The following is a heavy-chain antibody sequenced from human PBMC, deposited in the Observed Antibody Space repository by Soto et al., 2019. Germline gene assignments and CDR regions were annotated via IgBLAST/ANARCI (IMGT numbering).Heavy chain of an antibody. Sequence: QVQLVESGGGVVQPGRSLRLSCAASGLTFSNYGMHWVRQASGKGLEWVAVIWYDGSNKYYADSVKGRFTISRDNXXXXXXXXXXXXXXXXXXXYXXXXXXXRHTTNFFSGPFDYWGQGTLVTVSS. D-gene: IGHD1-26*01. CDR1: GLTFSNYG. CDR2: IWYDGSNK. CDR3: XXXXXRHTTNFFSGPFDY. J-gene: IGHJ4*02. V-gene: IGHV3-33*08.